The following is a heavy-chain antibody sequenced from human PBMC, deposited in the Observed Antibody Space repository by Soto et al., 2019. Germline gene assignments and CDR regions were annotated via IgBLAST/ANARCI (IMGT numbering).Heavy chain of an antibody. V-gene: IGHV3-48*03. CDR2: ISKNGIDI. CDR3: APRKFGSFNIGAFDI. Sequence: EVQLVESGGGLVQPGGSLRLSCAASGFTFSTYEMNWVRQAPGKGLEWVSYISKNGIDIYYADSVKGRFTISRDNANNSLLLQMDSLRTDDTAVYYCAPRKFGSFNIGAFDIWGQGTMVTVSS. D-gene: IGHD1-26*01. J-gene: IGHJ3*02. CDR1: GFTFSTYE.